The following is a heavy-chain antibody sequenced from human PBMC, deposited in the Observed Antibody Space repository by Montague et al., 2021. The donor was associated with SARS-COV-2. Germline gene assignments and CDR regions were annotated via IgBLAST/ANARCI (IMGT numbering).Heavy chain of an antibody. J-gene: IGHJ4*02. D-gene: IGHD2-15*01. CDR3: ARAQNICLIANCVNYFDL. Sequence: SETLSLTCSVSGGSTSNYYWTWIRQSPGKRLQWIGYIFYTGSTKFNPSLKSRVSMSLDTSKNHFSLRLSAVTAADTARYYCARAQNICLIANCVNYFDLWGLGALVAVSS. CDR1: GGSTSNYY. V-gene: IGHV4-59*01. CDR2: IFYTGST.